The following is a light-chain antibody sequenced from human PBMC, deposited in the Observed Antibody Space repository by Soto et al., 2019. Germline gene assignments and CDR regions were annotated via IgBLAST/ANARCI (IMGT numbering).Light chain of an antibody. Sequence: EIVLTQSQGTLSLSPVERATLXCRASQSVSSNLAWYQQKPGQAPRLLIYGASSRATGIPVRFSGSGSGTEFTLTISSLQSEDFAVYYCQQYNNWPLTFGQGTRLEIK. CDR2: GAS. V-gene: IGKV3-15*01. CDR1: QSVSSN. CDR3: QQYNNWPLT. J-gene: IGKJ5*01.